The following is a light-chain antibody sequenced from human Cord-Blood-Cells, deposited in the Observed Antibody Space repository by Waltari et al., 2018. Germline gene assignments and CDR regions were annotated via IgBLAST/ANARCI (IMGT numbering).Light chain of an antibody. CDR3: CSYAGSSTWV. J-gene: IGLJ3*02. V-gene: IGLV2-23*01. CDR1: SSDVGRYNL. Sequence: QSALTRPASVSGSPGQSITLPCPGTSSDVGRYNLVSWYQQHPGKAPKLMIYEGSKRPSGVSNRFSGTKSGNTASLTISGLQAEDEADYYCCSYAGSSTWVFGGGTKLTGL. CDR2: EGS.